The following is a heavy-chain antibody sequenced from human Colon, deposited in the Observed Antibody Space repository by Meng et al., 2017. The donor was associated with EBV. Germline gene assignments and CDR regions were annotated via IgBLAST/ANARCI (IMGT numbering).Heavy chain of an antibody. J-gene: IGHJ4*02. Sequence: QVQLQESGPGLVTPSGTLSLTCAVSGDSISNNWWSWVRQPPGKGLEWIGEIYHSGTTNYNPSLRSRVTISVDKSKNQFSLQLTSVTAADTAVYYCARNGDYNPGLYWGQGTLVTVSS. CDR3: ARNGDYNPGLY. CDR2: IYHSGTT. D-gene: IGHD4-17*01. CDR1: GDSISNNW. V-gene: IGHV4-4*02.